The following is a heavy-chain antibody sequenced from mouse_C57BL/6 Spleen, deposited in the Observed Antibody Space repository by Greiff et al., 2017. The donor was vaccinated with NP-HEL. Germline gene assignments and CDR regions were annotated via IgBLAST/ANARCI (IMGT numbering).Heavy chain of an antibody. Sequence: EVQLQQSGPELVKPGASVKMSCKASGYTFTDYNMHWVKQSHGKSLEWIGYINPNNGGTSYNQKFKGKATLTVNKSSSTAYMELRSLTSEDSAVYYCARELTGPDYFDYWGQGTTLTVAS. CDR3: ARELTGPDYFDY. D-gene: IGHD4-1*01. J-gene: IGHJ2*01. CDR2: INPNNGGT. V-gene: IGHV1-22*01. CDR1: GYTFTDYN.